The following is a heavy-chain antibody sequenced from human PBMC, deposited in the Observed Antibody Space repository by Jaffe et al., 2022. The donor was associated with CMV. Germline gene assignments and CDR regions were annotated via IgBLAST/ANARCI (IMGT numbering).Heavy chain of an antibody. CDR2: INPNSGGT. V-gene: IGHV1-2*02. CDR1: GYTFTVYY. CDR3: ARGASGSYYRTFEY. J-gene: IGHJ4*02. Sequence: QVQLVQSGAEVKKPGASVRVSCKASGYTFTVYYIHWVRQAPGQGPEWMGWINPNSGGTNYAQKFQGRVTITRDTSITTAYMELRTLTSDDTAMYYCARGASGSYYRTFEYWGQGTLVTVSS. D-gene: IGHD3-10*01.